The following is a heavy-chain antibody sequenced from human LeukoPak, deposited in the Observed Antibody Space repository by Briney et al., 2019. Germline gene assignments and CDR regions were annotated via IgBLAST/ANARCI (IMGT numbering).Heavy chain of an antibody. D-gene: IGHD4-17*01. CDR1: GYIFSSYG. V-gene: IGHV1-18*01. Sequence: ASVKVSCKASGYIFSSYGISWVRQAPGQGLEWMGWISVYNGNTNYAQQLQGRVTMTTDTSTSTAYMELRSLRSDDTAVYYCARGALDSGVLAVTPYYYGMDVWGQGTTVTVSS. CDR2: ISVYNGNT. CDR3: ARGALDSGVLAVTPYYYGMDV. J-gene: IGHJ6*02.